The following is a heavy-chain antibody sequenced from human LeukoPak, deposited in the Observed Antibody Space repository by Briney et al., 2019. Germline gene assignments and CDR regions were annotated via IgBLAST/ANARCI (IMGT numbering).Heavy chain of an antibody. CDR3: ARDTAMVRSYGMDV. Sequence: SVKVSCKASGGTFSSYAISWVRQAPGQGLEWMGGIIPIFGTANYAQKFQGRVTITADKSTSTAYLELSSLRSEDTAVYYCARDTAMVRSYGMDVWGKGTTVTVSS. J-gene: IGHJ6*04. CDR2: IIPIFGTA. D-gene: IGHD5-18*01. CDR1: GGTFSSYA. V-gene: IGHV1-69*06.